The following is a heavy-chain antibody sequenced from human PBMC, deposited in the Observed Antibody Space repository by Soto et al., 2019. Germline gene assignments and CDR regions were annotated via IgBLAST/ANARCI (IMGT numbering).Heavy chain of an antibody. CDR3: ARRSSTYLNEIIYDP. CDR1: RYTFTSYD. Sequence: QVQLVQSGAEVKRPGASVRVSCRASRYTFTSYDIYWVRQAPGQGLEWMGWIKTDSGDTDYAQNFQGRVTMTSDTSINTDYMELNNLVSDDTAVYYCARRSSTYLNEIIYDPWGQGTLVTISS. CDR2: IKTDSGDT. V-gene: IGHV1-2*02. D-gene: IGHD3-10*01. J-gene: IGHJ5*02.